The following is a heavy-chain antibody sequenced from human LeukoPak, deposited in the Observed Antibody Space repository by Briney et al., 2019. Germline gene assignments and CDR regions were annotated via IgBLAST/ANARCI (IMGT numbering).Heavy chain of an antibody. CDR2: IYYSGST. J-gene: IGHJ3*02. D-gene: IGHD6-13*01. CDR1: GGSISSSSYY. V-gene: IGHV4-39*07. CDR3: ARTPRTGYSSSLAEDAFDI. Sequence: SETLSLTCTVSGGSISSSSYYWGWIRQPPGKGLEWIGSIYYSGSTYYNPSLKSRVTISVDTSKNQFSLKLSSVTAADTAVYYCARTPRTGYSSSLAEDAFDIWGQGTMVTVSS.